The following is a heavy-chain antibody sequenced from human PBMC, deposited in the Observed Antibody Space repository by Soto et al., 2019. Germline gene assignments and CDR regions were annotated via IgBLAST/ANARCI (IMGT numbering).Heavy chain of an antibody. Sequence: ASVKVYCKAAGYTFTIYAMHWVRQAPGQRLEWMGWINAGNGNTKYSQKFQGRVTITRDTSASTAYMELSSLRSEDTAVYYCARENYGSGYQYWGQGTLVTVSS. D-gene: IGHD5-12*01. V-gene: IGHV1-3*01. CDR3: ARENYGSGYQY. J-gene: IGHJ4*02. CDR1: GYTFTIYA. CDR2: INAGNGNT.